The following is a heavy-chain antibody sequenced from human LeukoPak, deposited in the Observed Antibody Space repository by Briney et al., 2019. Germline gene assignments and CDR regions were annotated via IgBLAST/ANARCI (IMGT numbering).Heavy chain of an antibody. V-gene: IGHV5-51*01. D-gene: IGHD2-15*01. J-gene: IGHJ4*02. CDR3: ARSEGYCSGGSCYGGYYFDY. CDR2: IYPGDSDT. CDR1: GYSFTSYW. Sequence: GESLKISCKGSGYSFTSYWIGWVRQMPGKGLEWMGIIYPGDSDTGYSPSFQGQVTISADKSISTAYLQWSSLKASDTAMYYCARSEGYCSGGSCYGGYYFDYWGQGTLVTVSS.